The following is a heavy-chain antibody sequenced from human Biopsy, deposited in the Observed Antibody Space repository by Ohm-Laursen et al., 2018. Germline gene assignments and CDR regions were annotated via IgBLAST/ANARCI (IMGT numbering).Heavy chain of an antibody. Sequence: ASVKVSCKAPGGTFSNYGVNWVRQAPGQGLEWMGWINPNSGGINYAQKFQGRVTMTRDTPMSTAYMELNRLRSDDTAVYYCARGGLNYWYFDLWGRGTLVTVSS. CDR2: INPNSGGI. D-gene: IGHD1-26*01. V-gene: IGHV1-2*02. J-gene: IGHJ2*01. CDR3: ARGGLNYWYFDL. CDR1: GGTFSNYG.